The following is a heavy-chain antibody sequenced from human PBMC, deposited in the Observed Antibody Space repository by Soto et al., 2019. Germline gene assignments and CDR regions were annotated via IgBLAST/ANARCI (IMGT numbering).Heavy chain of an antibody. CDR1: GDSVSSNSAA. J-gene: IGHJ4*02. CDR3: ARDQGGGWFIAAAGKVFDY. D-gene: IGHD6-13*01. Sequence: QVQLQQSGPGLVKPSQTLSLTCAISGDSVSSNSAAWNWIRQSPSRGLEWLGRTYYRSKWYNDYAVSVNSRLTINPSTSKNQVSLQLNSVTPEDTAVYDCARDQGGGWFIAAAGKVFDYWGQGTLVTVSS. V-gene: IGHV6-1*01. CDR2: TYYRSKWYN.